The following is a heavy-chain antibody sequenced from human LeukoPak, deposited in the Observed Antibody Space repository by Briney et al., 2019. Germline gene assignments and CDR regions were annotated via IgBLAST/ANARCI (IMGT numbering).Heavy chain of an antibody. Sequence: PSETLSFACTVSGGSISFHYWSWIRQPPGKGLEWIGYIHLSGSTCYDPSLRSRVTISGDTSKNQFSLRLNSVTAADTAVYYCARGGVWYFDLWGRGTLVTVSS. CDR1: GGSISFHY. CDR2: IHLSGST. CDR3: ARGGVWYFDL. V-gene: IGHV4-59*11. D-gene: IGHD3-16*01. J-gene: IGHJ2*01.